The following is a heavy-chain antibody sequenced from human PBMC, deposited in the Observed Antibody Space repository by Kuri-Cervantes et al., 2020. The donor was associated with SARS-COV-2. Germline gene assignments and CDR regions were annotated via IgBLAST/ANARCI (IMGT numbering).Heavy chain of an antibody. V-gene: IGHV3-73*01. J-gene: IGHJ3*02. CDR1: GFTFSGSA. Sequence: GESLKISCAASGFTFSGSAMHWVRQASGKGLEWVGRIRSKANSYATAYAASVKGRFTISRDDSKNTAYLQMNSLKTEDTAVYYCTGGEPDAFDIWGQGTKVTVSS. CDR2: IRSKANSYAT. CDR3: TGGEPDAFDI. D-gene: IGHD1-14*01.